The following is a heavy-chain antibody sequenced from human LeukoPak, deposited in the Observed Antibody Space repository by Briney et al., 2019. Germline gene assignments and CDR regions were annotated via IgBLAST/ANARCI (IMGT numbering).Heavy chain of an antibody. CDR1: GFTFSSYE. D-gene: IGHD3-10*02. Sequence: GGPLTLSCAASGFTFSSYEMNWVRQAPGKGLEWVSYISSSGSTIYYAASVKGRFTISRDNAKNSLYLQMNSLRAEDTAVYYCAELGITMIGGVWGKGTTVTISS. J-gene: IGHJ6*04. CDR3: AELGITMIGGV. V-gene: IGHV3-48*03. CDR2: ISSSGSTI.